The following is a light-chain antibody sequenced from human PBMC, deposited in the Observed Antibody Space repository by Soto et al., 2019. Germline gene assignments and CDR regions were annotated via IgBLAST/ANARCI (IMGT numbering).Light chain of an antibody. J-gene: IGKJ1*01. V-gene: IGKV3-15*01. Sequence: EVLVTQSPAALSGSPGERAGLACRASQSVSSNLAWYQQKPGQAPSLLIYGASTRATGIPARFSGSGSGTEFTLTISSLQSEDFAVYYCQQYNNWPPGRTFGQGTKVDI. CDR3: QQYNNWPPGRT. CDR1: QSVSSN. CDR2: GAS.